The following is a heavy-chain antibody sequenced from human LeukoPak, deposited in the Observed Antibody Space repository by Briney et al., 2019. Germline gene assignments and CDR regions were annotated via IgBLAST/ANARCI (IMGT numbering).Heavy chain of an antibody. Sequence: GRSLRLSCAASGFTFDDYAMHWVRQAPGKGLEWVSSITWHGRSTAYADSVRGRFSISRDNARNSLYLQMNSLRPEDTAFYYCTKATTRRVPAARIDSWGQGTLVTVSS. J-gene: IGHJ4*02. CDR2: ITWHGRST. V-gene: IGHV3-9*01. D-gene: IGHD6-13*01. CDR1: GFTFDDYA. CDR3: TKATTRRVPAARIDS.